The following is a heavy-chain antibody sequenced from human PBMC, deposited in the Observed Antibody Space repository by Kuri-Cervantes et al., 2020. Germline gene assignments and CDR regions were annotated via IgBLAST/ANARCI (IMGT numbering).Heavy chain of an antibody. Sequence: SQTLSLTCAVYGGSFSGYYWSWIRQPPGKGLEWIGEINHSGSTNYNPSLKSRVTISVDTSKNQFSLKLSSVTAADTAVYYCATSSSGRFDYWGQGTLVTVSS. D-gene: IGHD6-19*01. V-gene: IGHV4-34*01. J-gene: IGHJ4*02. CDR2: INHSGST. CDR3: ATSSSGRFDY. CDR1: GGSFSGYY.